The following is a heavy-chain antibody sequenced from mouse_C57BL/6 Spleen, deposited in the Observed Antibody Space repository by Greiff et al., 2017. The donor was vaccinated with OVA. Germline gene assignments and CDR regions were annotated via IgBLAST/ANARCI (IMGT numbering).Heavy chain of an antibody. J-gene: IGHJ3*01. V-gene: IGHV5-16*01. D-gene: IGHD2-3*01. CDR3: ARAGDGYSSFAY. CDR1: GFTFSDYY. CDR2: INYDGSST. Sequence: EVQLVESEGGLVQPGSSMKLSCTASGFTFSDYYMAWVRQVPEKGLEWVANINYDGSSTYYLDSLKSRFIISRDNAKNIVYLQMSSLKSEDTATYYCARAGDGYSSFAYWGQGTLVTVSA.